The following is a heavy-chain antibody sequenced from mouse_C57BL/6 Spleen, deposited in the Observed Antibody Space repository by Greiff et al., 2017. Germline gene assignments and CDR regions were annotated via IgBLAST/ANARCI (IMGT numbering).Heavy chain of an antibody. Sequence: EVQRVESGGGLVKPGGSLKLSCAASGFTFSDYGMHWVRQAPEKGLEWVAYISSGSSTIYYADTVKGRFTISRDNAKNTLFLQMTSLRSEDTAMYYCARQYDGYPLYAMDYWGQGTSVTVSS. CDR1: GFTFSDYG. V-gene: IGHV5-17*01. D-gene: IGHD2-3*01. J-gene: IGHJ4*01. CDR2: ISSGSSTI. CDR3: ARQYDGYPLYAMDY.